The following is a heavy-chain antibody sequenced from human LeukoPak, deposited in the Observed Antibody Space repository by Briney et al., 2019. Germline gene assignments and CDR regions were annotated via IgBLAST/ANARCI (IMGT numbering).Heavy chain of an antibody. CDR3: YTSPMNGDGYYFDY. D-gene: IGHD4-17*01. J-gene: IGHJ4*02. V-gene: IGHV3-66*01. Sequence: GGSLRLSCAASGFTVSSNYMSWVRQAPGKGLEWVSVIYSGGGTYYADSVKGRFTISRDNSKNTLYLQMNSLRAEDTAVYYCYTSPMNGDGYYFDYWGQGTLVTVSS. CDR2: IYSGGGT. CDR1: GFTVSSNY.